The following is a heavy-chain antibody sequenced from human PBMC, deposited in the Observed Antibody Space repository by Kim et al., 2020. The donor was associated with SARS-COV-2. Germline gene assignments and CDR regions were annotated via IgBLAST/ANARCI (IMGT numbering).Heavy chain of an antibody. Sequence: SETLSLTCTVSGGSISSYYWSWIRQPPGKGLEWIGYIYYSGSTNYNPSLKSRVTISVDTSKNQFSLKLSSVTAADTAVYYCARGPSYGSGSYYNHYYYGMDVWGQGTTVTASS. CDR1: GGSISSYY. J-gene: IGHJ6*02. V-gene: IGHV4-59*01. CDR2: IYYSGST. CDR3: ARGPSYGSGSYYNHYYYGMDV. D-gene: IGHD3-10*01.